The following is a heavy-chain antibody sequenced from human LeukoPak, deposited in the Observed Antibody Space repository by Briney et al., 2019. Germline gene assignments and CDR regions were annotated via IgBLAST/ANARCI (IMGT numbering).Heavy chain of an antibody. V-gene: IGHV4-59*01. Sequence: PSETLSLTCTVSGGSISSYYRSWIRQPPGKGLEWIGYIYYSGSTNYNPSLKSRVTISVDTSKNQFSLKLSSVTAADTAVYYCARDGDRYCSGGSCYAGYFQHWGQGTLVTVSS. CDR2: IYYSGST. CDR1: GGSISSYY. D-gene: IGHD2-15*01. CDR3: ARDGDRYCSGGSCYAGYFQH. J-gene: IGHJ1*01.